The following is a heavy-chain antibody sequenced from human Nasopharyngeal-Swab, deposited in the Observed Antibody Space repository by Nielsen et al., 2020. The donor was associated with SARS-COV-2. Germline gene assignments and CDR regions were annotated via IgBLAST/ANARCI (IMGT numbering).Heavy chain of an antibody. Sequence: GESLKISCAASGFTFSSYWMSWVRQAPGKGLEWVANIKQDGSEKYYVDSVKGRFTISRDNAKNSLYLQMNSLRAEDTAVYHCARDWGFLEWAFDYWGQGTLVTVSS. CDR2: IKQDGSEK. CDR3: ARDWGFLEWAFDY. D-gene: IGHD3-3*01. CDR1: GFTFSSYW. V-gene: IGHV3-7*01. J-gene: IGHJ4*02.